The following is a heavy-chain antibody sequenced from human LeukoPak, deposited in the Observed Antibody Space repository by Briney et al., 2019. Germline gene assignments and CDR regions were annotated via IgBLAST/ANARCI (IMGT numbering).Heavy chain of an antibody. V-gene: IGHV1-2*02. CDR1: GYTFTGYY. J-gene: IGHJ4*02. CDR3: ARGAVVPAAPLDY. D-gene: IGHD2-2*01. CDR2: INPNSGGT. Sequence: ASVKVSCKASGYTFTGYYMHWVRQAPGQGLEWMGWINPNSGGTNYAQKFQGRVTMTRDTSISTAYMELSSLRSEDTAVYYCARGAVVPAAPLDYWGQGTLVTVSS.